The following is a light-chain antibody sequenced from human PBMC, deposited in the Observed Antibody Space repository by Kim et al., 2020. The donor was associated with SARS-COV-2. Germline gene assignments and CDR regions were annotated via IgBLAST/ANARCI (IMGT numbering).Light chain of an antibody. J-gene: IGLJ2*01. CDR2: AVS. CDR1: STDVGGYNY. V-gene: IGLV2-11*01. CDR3: CSYAGNDPPRV. Sequence: QSALTQPRSVSGSPGQSVTISCTGTSTDVGGYNYVSWYQHHPGKAPKLIIYAVSKRPSGVPDRFSGSKSGNTASLTISGLQAEDEADYYCCSYAGNDPPRVF.